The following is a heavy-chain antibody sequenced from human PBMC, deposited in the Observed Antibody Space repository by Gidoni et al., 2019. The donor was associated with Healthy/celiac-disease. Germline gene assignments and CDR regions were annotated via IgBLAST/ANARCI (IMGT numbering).Heavy chain of an antibody. V-gene: IGHV5-51*03. CDR2: IYPGDSVT. J-gene: IGHJ6*02. D-gene: IGHD3-3*01. Sequence: EVPRVRCGPGVKKPWESLKISCTGSGYSVTSGWIGWARQMPGKGLEWMGIIYPGDSVTRYSPSFQGQVTISADESISTAYLQWSSLKASDTAMYYCARTSVLRFLEYLPAHGMDVWGQGTTVTVSS. CDR3: ARTSVLRFLEYLPAHGMDV. CDR1: GYSVTSGW.